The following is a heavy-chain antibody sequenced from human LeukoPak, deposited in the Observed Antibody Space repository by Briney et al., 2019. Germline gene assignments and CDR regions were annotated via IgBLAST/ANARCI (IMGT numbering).Heavy chain of an antibody. CDR3: AKGSITFGGVIVKSSSFDY. CDR1: GFTFSSYA. J-gene: IGHJ4*02. CDR2: ISGGSGST. Sequence: GGSLRLSCAASGFTFSSYAMSWVRQAPGKGLAWVSTISGGSGSTYCADSVKGRFTISRDNSKNTLYLQMNSLRDEDTAVYYCAKGSITFGGVIVKSSSFDYWGQGTLVTVSS. D-gene: IGHD3-16*02. V-gene: IGHV3-23*01.